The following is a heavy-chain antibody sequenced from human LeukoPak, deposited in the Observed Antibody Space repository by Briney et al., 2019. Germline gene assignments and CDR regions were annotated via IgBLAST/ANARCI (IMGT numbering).Heavy chain of an antibody. CDR2: INPNSGGT. D-gene: IGHD3-10*01. J-gene: IGHJ4*02. Sequence: VASVKVSCKASGYTFTGYYMHWVRQAPGQGLEWMGWINPNSGGTNYAQKFQGRVTMTRDTSISTAYMELRSLRSDDTAVYYCARGKSRITMVRGDKGYFDYWGQGTLVTVSS. CDR3: ARGKSRITMVRGDKGYFDY. V-gene: IGHV1-2*02. CDR1: GYTFTGYY.